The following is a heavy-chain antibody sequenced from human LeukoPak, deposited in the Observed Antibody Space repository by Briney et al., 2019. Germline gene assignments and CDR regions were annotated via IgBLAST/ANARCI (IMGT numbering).Heavy chain of an antibody. Sequence: PGGSLRLSCAASGFTVSSNYMSWVRQAPGKGLEWVSVIYSGGSTYYADSVKGRFTISRDNSKNTLYLQMNSLRAEDTAVYYCARDPSSGWYRWFDPWGQGTLVTVSS. CDR2: IYSGGST. J-gene: IGHJ5*02. CDR3: ARDPSSGWYRWFDP. V-gene: IGHV3-53*01. CDR1: GFTVSSNY. D-gene: IGHD6-19*01.